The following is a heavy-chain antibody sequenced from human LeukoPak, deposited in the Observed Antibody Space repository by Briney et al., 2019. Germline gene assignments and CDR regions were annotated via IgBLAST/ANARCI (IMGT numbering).Heavy chain of an antibody. CDR3: AIIAVAGTLLDY. CDR2: IYYSGST. V-gene: IGHV4-59*01. Sequence: SETLSLTCTVSGGSISSYYWSWIRQPPGKGLEWIGYIYYSGSTNYNPSLKSLVTISVDTSKNQFSLKLSSVTAADTAVYYCAIIAVAGTLLDYWGQGSLVTVSS. CDR1: GGSISSYY. D-gene: IGHD6-19*01. J-gene: IGHJ4*02.